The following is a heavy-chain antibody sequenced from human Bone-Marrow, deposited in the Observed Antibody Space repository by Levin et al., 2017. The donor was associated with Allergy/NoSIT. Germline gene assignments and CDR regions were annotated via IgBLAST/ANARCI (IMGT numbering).Heavy chain of an antibody. CDR3: VREAAASVFDL. CDR1: EFTFSHHY. CDR2: SRNKANNYIT. J-gene: IGHJ3*01. V-gene: IGHV3-72*01. D-gene: IGHD5/OR15-5a*01. Sequence: GGSLRLSCAASEFTFSHHYMDWVRQAPGKGLEWVGRSRNKANNYITEYAASVKGRFTISREDSKNSAYLEMNSLKSDDTAVYFCVREAAASVFDLWGQVTMVTVSP.